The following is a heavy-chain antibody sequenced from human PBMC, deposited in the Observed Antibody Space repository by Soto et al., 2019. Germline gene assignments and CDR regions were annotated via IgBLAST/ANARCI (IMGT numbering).Heavy chain of an antibody. CDR2: TRNKVNGYTT. D-gene: IGHD4-4*01. CDR3: ARGYRSFDS. J-gene: IGHJ4*02. CDR1: GFSFSDYY. Sequence: PGGSLRLSCAASGFSFSDYYMEWVRQAPGKGLEWVGLTRNKVNGYTTEYAASVRGRFTISRDESKNSLYLQMDSLKTEDTAVYYCARGYRSFDSWGRGTLVTVSS. V-gene: IGHV3-72*01.